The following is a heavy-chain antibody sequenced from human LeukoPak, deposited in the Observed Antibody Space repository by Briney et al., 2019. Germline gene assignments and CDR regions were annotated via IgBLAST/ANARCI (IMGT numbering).Heavy chain of an antibody. Sequence: ASVKVSCKASGYTFTSYYMHWVRQAPGQGLEWMGIINPSGGSTSYAQKFQGRVTMTRDMSTSTVYMELSSLRSEDTAVYYCARDRGGRVGAIDYGDYVWGWGNYYYMDVWGKGTTVTVSS. CDR2: INPSGGST. D-gene: IGHD4-17*01. CDR1: GYTFTSYY. V-gene: IGHV1-46*01. J-gene: IGHJ6*03. CDR3: ARDRGGRVGAIDYGDYVWGWGNYYYMDV.